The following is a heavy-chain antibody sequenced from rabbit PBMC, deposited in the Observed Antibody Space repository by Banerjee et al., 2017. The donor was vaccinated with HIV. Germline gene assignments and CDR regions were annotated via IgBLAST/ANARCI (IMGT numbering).Heavy chain of an antibody. CDR1: GIDFSTYG. D-gene: IGHD4-2*01. Sequence: QEQLVESGGGLVTIGGSLKLSCTASGIDFSTYGVSWVRQAPGRGQEWIAYIYPDYGTTDDASWVNGRFTISLDNAQNTVFLRMTSLTAAATASYFCSRVTGYAGSNLWGPGTLVPVS. CDR3: SRVTGYAGSNL. CDR2: IYPDYGTT. J-gene: IGHJ4*01. V-gene: IGHV1S47*01.